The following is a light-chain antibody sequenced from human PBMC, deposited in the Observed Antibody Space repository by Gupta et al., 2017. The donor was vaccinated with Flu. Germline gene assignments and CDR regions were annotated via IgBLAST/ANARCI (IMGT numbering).Light chain of an antibody. Sequence: DIQMTQSPSSLPASVGDRVTITCRASQSISSYLNWYQQKPGKAPKLLIYAASSLQSGVPSRFSGSGSGTDFTLTISSLQPEDFATYYCQQSYSTPNSFGQGTKLEIK. CDR2: AAS. J-gene: IGKJ2*03. CDR1: QSISSY. V-gene: IGKV1-39*01. CDR3: QQSYSTPNS.